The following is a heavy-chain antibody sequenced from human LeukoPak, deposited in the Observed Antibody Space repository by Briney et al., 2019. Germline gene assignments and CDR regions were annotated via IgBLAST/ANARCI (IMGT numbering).Heavy chain of an antibody. V-gene: IGHV5-51*01. CDR1: GYSFTSYW. Sequence: PGESLKISCKGSGYSFTSYWVGWVRQMPGKGLEWMGIIYPGDSDTRYSPSFQGQVTISADKSISTAYLQWSSLKASDTAMYYCARRDCSGGSCYFSLGYWGQGTLVTVSS. J-gene: IGHJ4*02. D-gene: IGHD2-15*01. CDR2: IYPGDSDT. CDR3: ARRDCSGGSCYFSLGY.